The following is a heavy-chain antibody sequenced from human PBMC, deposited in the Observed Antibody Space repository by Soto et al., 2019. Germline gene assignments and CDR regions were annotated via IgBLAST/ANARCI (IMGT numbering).Heavy chain of an antibody. D-gene: IGHD6-19*01. CDR1: GFTFSSYA. V-gene: IGHV3-23*01. CDR2: ISGSGGST. J-gene: IGHJ4*02. Sequence: EVQLLESGGGLVQPGGSLSLSCAASGFTFSSYAMSWVRQPPGKGLEWVSVISGSGGSTYYADSVKGRFTISRDNSKNTLYLQLNSLRAEDTAVYYCATRSSGWYFDYWGQGTLVSVSS. CDR3: ATRSSGWYFDY.